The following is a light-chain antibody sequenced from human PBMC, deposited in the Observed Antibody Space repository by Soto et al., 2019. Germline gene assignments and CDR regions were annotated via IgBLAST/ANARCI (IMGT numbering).Light chain of an antibody. CDR2: GAS. CDR1: QSVSSSY. J-gene: IGKJ5*01. Sequence: DIVMTQTPLSLSVTPGQPATLSCRASQSVSSSYLAWYQQKRGQAPRLLIYGASSRATGIPDRFSGSGSGTDFTLTISRLEPEDFAVYYCQQRSNWPLTFGQGTRLENK. V-gene: IGKV3D-20*02. CDR3: QQRSNWPLT.